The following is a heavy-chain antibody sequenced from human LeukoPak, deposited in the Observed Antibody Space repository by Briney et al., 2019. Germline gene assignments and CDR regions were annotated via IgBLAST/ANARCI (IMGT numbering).Heavy chain of an antibody. J-gene: IGHJ4*02. D-gene: IGHD3-22*01. CDR2: IYYSGST. V-gene: IGHV4-61*01. CDR1: GGSLSSGSYY. CDR3: ASATYYYDSSGYQGYYFDY. Sequence: SETLSLTCTVSGGSLSSGSYYWSWIRQPPGKGLEWIGYIYYSGSTNYNPSLKSRVTISVDTSKNQFSLKLSSVTAADTAVYYCASATYYYDSSGYQGYYFDYWGQGTLVTVSS.